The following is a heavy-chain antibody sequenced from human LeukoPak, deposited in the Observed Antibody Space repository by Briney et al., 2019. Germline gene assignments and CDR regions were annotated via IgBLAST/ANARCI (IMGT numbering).Heavy chain of an antibody. Sequence: SETLSLTCTVSGGFISSSSYYWGWIRQPPGKGLEWIGSIYHSGSTYYNPSLKSRVTISVDTSKNQFSLKLSSVTAADTAVYYCARGVARSSKFHFSYYFDYWGQGTLVTVSS. D-gene: IGHD6-6*01. V-gene: IGHV4-39*07. CDR3: ARGVARSSKFHFSYYFDY. CDR1: GGFISSSSYY. J-gene: IGHJ4*02. CDR2: IYHSGST.